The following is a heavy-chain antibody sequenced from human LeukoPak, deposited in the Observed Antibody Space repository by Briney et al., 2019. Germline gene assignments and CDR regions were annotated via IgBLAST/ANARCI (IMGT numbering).Heavy chain of an antibody. CDR1: GYTFTGYY. D-gene: IGHD3-10*01. V-gene: IGHV1-2*02. CDR2: INPNSGGT. Sequence: ASVKVSCKASGYTFTGYYMHWVRQAPGQGLGWMGWINPNSGGTNYAQKFQGRVTMTRDTSISTAYMELSRLRSDDTAVYYCARVWFGEEWFDPWGQGTLVTVSS. J-gene: IGHJ5*02. CDR3: ARVWFGEEWFDP.